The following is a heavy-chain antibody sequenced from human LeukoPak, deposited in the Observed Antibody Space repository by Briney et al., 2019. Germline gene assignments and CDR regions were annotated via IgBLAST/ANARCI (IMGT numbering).Heavy chain of an antibody. J-gene: IGHJ4*02. V-gene: IGHV1-18*01. CDR1: GGTFTNYG. Sequence: ASVKVSCTASGGTFTNYGISWVRQAPGQGLEWLGWISGYNGNTNYAHKFQGRVSMTTDTSTNTAYMDLRSLRSDDTAVYYCATSWGRYDSSGSIDYWGQGTLVTVSS. CDR3: ATSWGRYDSSGSIDY. D-gene: IGHD3-22*01. CDR2: ISGYNGNT.